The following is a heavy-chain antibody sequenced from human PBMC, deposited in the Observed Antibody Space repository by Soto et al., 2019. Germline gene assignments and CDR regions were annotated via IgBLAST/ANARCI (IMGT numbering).Heavy chain of an antibody. J-gene: IGHJ5*02. CDR1: GGSISSGGYS. D-gene: IGHD2-2*01. Sequence: QLQLQESGSGLVKPSQTLSLTCAVSGGSISSGGYSCSWIRQPPGKGLEWIGYIYHSGSTYYNPSLKSRVTISVDRSKNQFSLKLSSVTAADTAVYCCARDKPEGWFHPWGQGTPGTVSS. CDR3: ARDKPEGWFHP. CDR2: IYHSGST. V-gene: IGHV4-30-2*01.